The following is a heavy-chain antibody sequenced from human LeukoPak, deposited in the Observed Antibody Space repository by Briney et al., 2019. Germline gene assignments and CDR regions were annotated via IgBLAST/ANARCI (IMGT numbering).Heavy chain of an antibody. Sequence: GGSLRLSCAASGFTFSSSGMHWVRQAPGKGLEWVAVIWYDGSNRYYADPVKGRFTVSRDNSKNTLYLQMNSLRAEDTAVYYCARAKGVSTGYRPTDYWGQGTLVTVSS. CDR1: GFTFSSSG. J-gene: IGHJ4*02. V-gene: IGHV3-33*01. CDR2: IWYDGSNR. D-gene: IGHD3-22*01. CDR3: ARAKGVSTGYRPTDY.